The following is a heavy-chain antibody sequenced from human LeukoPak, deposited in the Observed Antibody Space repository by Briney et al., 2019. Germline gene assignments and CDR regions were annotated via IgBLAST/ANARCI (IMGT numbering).Heavy chain of an antibody. D-gene: IGHD3-10*01. CDR3: AKDLGSYYFDY. V-gene: IGHV3-23*01. CDR1: GGSISSSN. CDR2: ISGSGGGT. J-gene: IGHJ4*02. Sequence: SSETLSLTCAVSGGSISSSNWWSWVRQPPGKGLEWVSAISGSGGGTYYADSVKGRFTVSRDNSKNTLYLQMNSLRPEDTAIYYCAKDLGSYYFDYWGQGTLVIVSS.